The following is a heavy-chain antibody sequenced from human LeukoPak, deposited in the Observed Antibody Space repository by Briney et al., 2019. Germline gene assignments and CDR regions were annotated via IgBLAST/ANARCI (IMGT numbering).Heavy chain of an antibody. J-gene: IGHJ5*02. Sequence: SQTLSLTCALSGDSVSSNSATWNWIRQSPLRGLEWLGRTYYRSKWYYDYAVSVKSRVTINPDTSKNQFSLQLNSVTPEDTGMYYCSRERVEVDGRNWFDPWGQGTLVTVSS. CDR2: TYYRSKWYY. V-gene: IGHV6-1*01. CDR3: SRERVEVDGRNWFDP. D-gene: IGHD6-19*01. CDR1: GDSVSSNSAT.